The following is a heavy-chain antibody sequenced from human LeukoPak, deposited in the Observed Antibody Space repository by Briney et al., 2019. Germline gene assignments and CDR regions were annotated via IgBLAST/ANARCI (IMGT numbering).Heavy chain of an antibody. Sequence: SETLSLTCTVSGGSISSYYWSWIRQPPGKGLEWIGYIYYSGSTNYNPSLKSRVTISVDTSKNQFSLKLSSVTAADTAVYYCARVRRQQLGSFDYWGQGTLVTVSS. CDR1: GGSISSYY. D-gene: IGHD6-13*01. J-gene: IGHJ4*02. CDR2: IYYSGST. V-gene: IGHV4-59*01. CDR3: ARVRRQQLGSFDY.